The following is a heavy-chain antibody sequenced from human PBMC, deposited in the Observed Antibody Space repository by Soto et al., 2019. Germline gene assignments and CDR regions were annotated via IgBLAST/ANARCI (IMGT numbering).Heavy chain of an antibody. CDR2: ISYDGSNK. Sequence: GGSLRLSCAASGFTFSSYAMHWVRQAPGKGLEWVAVISYDGSNKYYADSVKGRFTISRDNSKNTLYLQMNSLRAEDTAVYYCARERRVTMVRSSPRNFDYWGQGTLVTVSS. D-gene: IGHD3-10*01. J-gene: IGHJ4*02. CDR3: ARERRVTMVRSSPRNFDY. V-gene: IGHV3-30-3*01. CDR1: GFTFSSYA.